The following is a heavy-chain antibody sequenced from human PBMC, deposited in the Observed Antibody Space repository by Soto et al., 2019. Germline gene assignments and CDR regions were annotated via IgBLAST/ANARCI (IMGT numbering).Heavy chain of an antibody. D-gene: IGHD1-26*01. Sequence: EVQVVESGGGLVKPGGSLRLSCVFSGFTFSTYTMNWVRQAPGKGLEWVSSIHGRSNYVYYADSVKGRFTISRDNAKNSLYLQMNRLRAEDTAIYYCAREDGVVGSSSAFDHWGLGTLVTVSS. V-gene: IGHV3-21*01. CDR1: GFTFSTYT. CDR2: IHGRSNYV. CDR3: AREDGVVGSSSAFDH. J-gene: IGHJ4*02.